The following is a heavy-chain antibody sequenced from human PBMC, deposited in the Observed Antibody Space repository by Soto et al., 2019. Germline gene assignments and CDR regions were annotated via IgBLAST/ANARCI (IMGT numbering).Heavy chain of an antibody. J-gene: IGHJ3*02. CDR3: ARDVSPGSSSLYLDAFDI. CDR2: INRDGSKK. D-gene: IGHD6-13*01. Sequence: EVQLEESGGDLVQPGWSLRLSCAASGFTLSAYWMTWVRQAPGKGLEWVANINRDGSKKSYLDSVRGRFTISRYNVGNSLYLQMDSLRADDTALYYCARDVSPGSSSLYLDAFDIWGQGTMVTVSS. CDR1: GFTLSAYW. V-gene: IGHV3-7*05.